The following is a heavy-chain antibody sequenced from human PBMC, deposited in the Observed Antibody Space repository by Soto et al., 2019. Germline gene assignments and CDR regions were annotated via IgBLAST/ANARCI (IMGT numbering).Heavy chain of an antibody. D-gene: IGHD2-21*02. V-gene: IGHV1-18*01. Sequence: QVQLVQSRAEVKKPGASVKVSCKTSLDTFTNYGFIWVRRAPGEGLEWMGWISPYSGNTDYAQKSQGRVTLTTDTSTSTACLELRGLKSDDTAVYYCATRPSCGDWAEGNYFDYWGQGTLVTVSS. J-gene: IGHJ4*02. CDR3: ATRPSCGDWAEGNYFDY. CDR1: LDTFTNYG. CDR2: ISPYSGNT.